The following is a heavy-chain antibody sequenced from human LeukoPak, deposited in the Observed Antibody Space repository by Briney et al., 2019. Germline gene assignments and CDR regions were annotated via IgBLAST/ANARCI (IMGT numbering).Heavy chain of an antibody. CDR3: ASLRGNAFDI. CDR1: GFTVSSNY. CDR2: LSSDGST. J-gene: IGHJ3*02. V-gene: IGHV3-53*01. Sequence: PGGSLRLSCAASGFTVSSNYMSWVRQAPGKGLEWVSLLSSDGSTYSADSVKGRFTISRDNSKNTLYLQMNILRAEDTALYYCASLRGNAFDIWGQGTMVTVSS. D-gene: IGHD3-16*01.